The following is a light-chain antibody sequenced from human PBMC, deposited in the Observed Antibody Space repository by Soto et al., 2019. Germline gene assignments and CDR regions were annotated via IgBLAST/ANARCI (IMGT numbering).Light chain of an antibody. CDR2: GAS. V-gene: IGKV3-20*01. CDR3: QSFVNILMWT. J-gene: IGKJ1*01. Sequence: IGVTQSPGTLSLSPGERATLSCRASQSVSSTYLICYQQKPGHAPRLLIYGASSRATGVPDRFSGGGSGTDFTLTPTGVEPEEFAVYNAQSFVNILMWTLAQGTKVDIK. CDR1: QSVSSTY.